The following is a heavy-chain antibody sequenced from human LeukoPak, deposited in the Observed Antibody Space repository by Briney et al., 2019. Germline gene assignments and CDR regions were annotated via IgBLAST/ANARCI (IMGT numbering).Heavy chain of an antibody. CDR2: ISAYNGNT. CDR3: ARAHTYYYDSSGYYTDY. V-gene: IGHV1-18*01. J-gene: IGHJ4*02. D-gene: IGHD3-22*01. CDR1: GYTFTSYG. Sequence: ASVKVSCKASGYTFTSYGISWVLQAPGQGLEWMGWISAYNGNTNYAQKLQCRVTMTADTSTSKAYMELRSLRSDDTAVYYCARAHTYYYDSSGYYTDYWGQGTLVTVSS.